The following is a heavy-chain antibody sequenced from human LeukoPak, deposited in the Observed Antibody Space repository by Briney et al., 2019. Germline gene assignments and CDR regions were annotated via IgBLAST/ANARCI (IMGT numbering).Heavy chain of an antibody. Sequence: GESLKISCKGSGYSFTSYWIGWVRQMPGKGLEWMGIIYPGDSDTRYSPSFQGQVTISADKSISTAYLQWSSLKASDTAMYYCARRKFYYDSSGYDYSESNNWFDPWGQGTLVTVSS. D-gene: IGHD3-22*01. V-gene: IGHV5-51*01. CDR1: GYSFTSYW. CDR2: IYPGDSDT. CDR3: ARRKFYYDSSGYDYSESNNWFDP. J-gene: IGHJ5*02.